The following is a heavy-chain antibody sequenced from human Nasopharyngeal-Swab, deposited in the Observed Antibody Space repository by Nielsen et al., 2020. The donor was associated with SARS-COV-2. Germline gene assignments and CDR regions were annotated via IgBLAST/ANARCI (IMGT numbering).Heavy chain of an antibody. D-gene: IGHD3-10*01. CDR1: GYTFSDYW. J-gene: IGHJ4*02. V-gene: IGHV3-33*08. Sequence: GESLKISCAASGYTFSDYWMHWVRQVPGKGLEWVAAIWYDGSNKYYADSVKGRFTISRDNSKNTLYLQMNSLRAEDTAVYYCAREYWELTKGAFDYWGQGTLVTVSS. CDR2: IWYDGSNK. CDR3: AREYWELTKGAFDY.